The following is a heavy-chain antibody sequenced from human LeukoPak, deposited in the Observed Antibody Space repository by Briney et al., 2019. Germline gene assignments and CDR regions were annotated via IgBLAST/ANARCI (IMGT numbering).Heavy chain of an antibody. D-gene: IGHD6-19*01. CDR2: INPNSGGT. Sequence: GASVKASCKASGYTFTGYYMHWVRQAPGQGLEWMGWINPNSGGTSYAQKFQGRVTVTRDTSISTAYMELSRLRSDDTAVYYCAREESSGWYYWGQGTLVTVSS. CDR1: GYTFTGYY. V-gene: IGHV1-2*02. J-gene: IGHJ4*02. CDR3: AREESSGWYY.